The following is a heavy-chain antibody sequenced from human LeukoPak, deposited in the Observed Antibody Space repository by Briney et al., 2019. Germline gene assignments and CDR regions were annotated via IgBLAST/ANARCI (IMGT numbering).Heavy chain of an antibody. V-gene: IGHV4-59*01. CDR3: ARIEDYGGNSANY. CDR2: IYYSGST. J-gene: IGHJ4*02. D-gene: IGHD4-23*01. CDR1: GGSISSYY. Sequence: KSSETLSLTCTVSGGSISSYYWSWIRQPPGKGLEWIGYIYYSGSTNYNPSLKSRVTISVDTSKNQFSLKLSSVTAADTAVYYCARIEDYGGNSANYWGQGTLVTVSS.